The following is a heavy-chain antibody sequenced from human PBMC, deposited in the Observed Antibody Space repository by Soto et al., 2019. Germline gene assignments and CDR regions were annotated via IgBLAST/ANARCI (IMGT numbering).Heavy chain of an antibody. Sequence: ASVKVSCKVSGYTLTELSMHWVRQAPGKGLEWMGGFDPEDGETIYAQKFQGRVTMTEDTSTDTAYMELSSLRSEDTAVYYCATDAHYITMVRAPVGFDYWGQGTLVTVSS. D-gene: IGHD3-10*01. J-gene: IGHJ4*02. V-gene: IGHV1-24*01. CDR1: GYTLTELS. CDR2: FDPEDGET. CDR3: ATDAHYITMVRAPVGFDY.